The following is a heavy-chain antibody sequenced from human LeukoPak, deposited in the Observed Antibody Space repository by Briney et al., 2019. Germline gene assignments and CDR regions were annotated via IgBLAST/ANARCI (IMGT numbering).Heavy chain of an antibody. J-gene: IGHJ4*02. Sequence: GGSLRLSCAVSGFTFSSYAMSWVRQVPGKGLEWVSVISGSGDNTYYADSVKGRFTISRDNSKNMLYLQMNSLRAEDTAVYYCAKWKYSNSGIDDYWGQGTLVTVSS. V-gene: IGHV3-23*01. D-gene: IGHD6-6*01. CDR3: AKWKYSNSGIDDY. CDR1: GFTFSSYA. CDR2: ISGSGDNT.